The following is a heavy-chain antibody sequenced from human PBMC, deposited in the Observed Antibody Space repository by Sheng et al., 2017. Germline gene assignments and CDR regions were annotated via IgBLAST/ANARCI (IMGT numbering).Heavy chain of an antibody. D-gene: IGHD3-9*01. CDR2: IIPSFGTP. J-gene: IGHJ6*03. CDR1: GGTFSTYP. V-gene: IGHV1-69*05. CDR3: ARGTSYDVLTGQTFGARRDHFFYMDV. Sequence: QVHLVQSGAEVKKPGSSVKVSCKTSGGTFSTYPISWVRQAPGQGLEWMGGIIPSFGTPKYAQRFQGRVTISTDESTNTAYMELNSLRSDDTAVYFCARGTSYDVLTGQTFGARRDHFFYMDVWGKGTTVTVSS.